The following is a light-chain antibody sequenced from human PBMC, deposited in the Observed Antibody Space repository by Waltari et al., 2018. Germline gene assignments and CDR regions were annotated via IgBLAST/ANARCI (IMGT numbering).Light chain of an antibody. CDR1: QSVGRY. CDR3: QQRSNWPVT. CDR2: DAS. J-gene: IGKJ5*01. Sequence: EIVLTQSPPTLSLSPGESAALSCRASQSVGRYLVWYQQKPGQAPRLLINDASNRATGIPGRFSGSGFGTDFTLTISTLEVEDFAVYYCQQRSNWPVTFGQGTRLEIK. V-gene: IGKV3-11*01.